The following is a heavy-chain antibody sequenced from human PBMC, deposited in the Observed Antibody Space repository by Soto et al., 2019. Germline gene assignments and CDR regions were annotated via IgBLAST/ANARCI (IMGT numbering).Heavy chain of an antibody. V-gene: IGHV2-26*01. CDR2: IFSNDEK. J-gene: IGHJ6*02. CDR3: ARMMEIIGIYYYYGMDV. Sequence: SGPTLVNPTETLTLTCTVSGFSLSNARMGVSWIRQPPGKALEWLAHIFSNDEKSYSTSLKSRLTISKDTSKSQVVLTMTNMDPVDTDTYYCARMMEIIGIYYYYGMDVWGQGTTVTVSS. D-gene: IGHD2-21*01. CDR1: GFSLSNARMG.